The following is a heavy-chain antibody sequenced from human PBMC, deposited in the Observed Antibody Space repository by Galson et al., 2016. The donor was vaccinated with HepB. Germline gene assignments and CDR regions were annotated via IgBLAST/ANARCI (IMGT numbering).Heavy chain of an antibody. CDR1: GFTFDDYA. D-gene: IGHD2-2*01. Sequence: SLRLSCAASGFTFDDYAMHWVRQAPGKGLEWVSGISWNSDSIGYADSVKGRFTISRDNAKNSLYLQMNSLRTEDTALYYCTRAGPAALFDPWGQGILVTVSS. CDR3: TRAGPAALFDP. J-gene: IGHJ5*02. V-gene: IGHV3-9*01. CDR2: ISWNSDSI.